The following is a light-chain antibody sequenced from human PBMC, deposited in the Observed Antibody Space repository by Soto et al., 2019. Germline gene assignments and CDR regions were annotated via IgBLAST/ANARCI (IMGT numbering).Light chain of an antibody. V-gene: IGLV2-8*01. CDR3: ASYAGGNNLL. CDR1: SSDVGGYNY. Sequence: QSALTQPPSASGSPGQSVTIPCPGTSSDVGGYNYVSWYQQHPGKVPKLMIYEVSKRPSGVPDRFSGSKSGNTASLTVSGLQAEDEADYYCASYAGGNNLLFGGGTKLTVL. J-gene: IGLJ2*01. CDR2: EVS.